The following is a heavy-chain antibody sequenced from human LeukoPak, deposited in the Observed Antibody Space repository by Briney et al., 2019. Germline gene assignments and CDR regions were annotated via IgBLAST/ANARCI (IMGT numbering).Heavy chain of an antibody. CDR1: GYTFTSYG. D-gene: IGHD2-15*01. CDR3: ARVPGAAYYYGMDV. J-gene: IGHJ6*04. V-gene: IGHV1-18*04. CDR2: ISAYNGNT. Sequence: ASVKVSCKASGYTFTSYGISWERQAPGQGLEWMGWISAYNGNTNYAQKLQGRVTMTTDTSTSTAYMELRSLRSDDTAVYYCARVPGAAYYYGMDVWGKGTTVTVSS.